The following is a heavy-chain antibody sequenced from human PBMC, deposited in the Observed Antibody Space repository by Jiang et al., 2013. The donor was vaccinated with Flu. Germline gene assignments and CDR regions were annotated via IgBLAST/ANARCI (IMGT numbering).Heavy chain of an antibody. Sequence: TQTLTLTCTFSGFSFSTSEVGVGWIRQPPRKALEWLALIYWDDDKRYSASLKSRLTITKDTSKNQVVLTMTNMDPVDTATYYCAHRRRYCSSASCSPXHWYFDLWGLAPWSPSPQ. CDR2: IYWDDDK. D-gene: IGHD2-2*01. J-gene: IGHJ2*01. V-gene: IGHV2-5*02. CDR3: AHRRRYCSSASCSPXHWYFDL. CDR1: GFSFSTSEVG.